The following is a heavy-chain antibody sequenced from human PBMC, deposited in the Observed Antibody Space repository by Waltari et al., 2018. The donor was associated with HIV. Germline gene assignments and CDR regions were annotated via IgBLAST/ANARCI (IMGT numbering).Heavy chain of an antibody. D-gene: IGHD6-6*01. CDR1: GGTFSSYA. Sequence: QVQLVQSGPEVTKPGSSVKVSCKASGGTFSSYAITRVRQAPGQGLEWMGGIIPIFGTSNYAQKFQGRVTITADESTSTVYMELSSLRSEDTAVYYCARVSEIYSSSSGAFDYWGQGTLVTVSS. J-gene: IGHJ4*02. CDR2: IIPIFGTS. V-gene: IGHV1-69*01. CDR3: ARVSEIYSSSSGAFDY.